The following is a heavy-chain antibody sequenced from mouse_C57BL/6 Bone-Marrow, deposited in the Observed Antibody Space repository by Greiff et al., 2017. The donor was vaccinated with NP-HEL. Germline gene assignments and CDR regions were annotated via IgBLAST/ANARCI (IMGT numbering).Heavy chain of an antibody. CDR2: IYPGDGDT. Sequence: QVQLQQSGPELVKPGASVKISCKASGYAFSSSWMNWVKQRPGKGLEWIGRIYPGDGDTNYNGKFKGKATLTADKSSSTAYMQLSSLTSEDSAVYFCGSPDYDYDGRGDAMDYWGQGTSVTVSS. J-gene: IGHJ4*01. D-gene: IGHD2-4*01. V-gene: IGHV1-82*01. CDR1: GYAFSSSW. CDR3: GSPDYDYDGRGDAMDY.